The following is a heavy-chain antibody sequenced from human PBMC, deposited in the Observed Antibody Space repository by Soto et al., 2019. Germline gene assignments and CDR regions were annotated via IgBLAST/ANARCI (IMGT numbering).Heavy chain of an antibody. J-gene: IGHJ4*02. CDR1: GFTFSTSW. CDR3: ARGPTGWFGYDY. Sequence: EVQLVESGGGLVQPGGSLRLSCAASGFTFSTSWMQWVRQAAGKGLVWVSRIKSDASTTNYADSVKGRFTISRDNAKNTLYLQMDSLTVEDTAVYYCARGPTGWFGYDYWGQGTLVTVSS. D-gene: IGHD3-10*01. V-gene: IGHV3-74*01. CDR2: IKSDASTT.